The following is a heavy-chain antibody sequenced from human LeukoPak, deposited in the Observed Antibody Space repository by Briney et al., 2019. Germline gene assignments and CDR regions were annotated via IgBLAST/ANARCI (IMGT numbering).Heavy chain of an antibody. D-gene: IGHD3-22*01. V-gene: IGHV1-18*01. CDR2: ISAYNGNT. CDR1: GYTFTSYG. CDR3: ARGGGDYYDSSGWDAFDI. J-gene: IGHJ3*02. Sequence: ASVKVSCKASGYTFTSYGISWVRQAPGQGLEWMGWISAYNGNTNYAQKLQGRVTMTTDTSTSTAYTELSSLRSGDTAVYYCARGGGDYYDSSGWDAFDIWGQGTMVTVSS.